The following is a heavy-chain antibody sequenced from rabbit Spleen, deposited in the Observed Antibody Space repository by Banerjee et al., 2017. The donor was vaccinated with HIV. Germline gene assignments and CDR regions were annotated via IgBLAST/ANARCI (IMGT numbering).Heavy chain of an antibody. V-gene: IGHV1S45*01. CDR2: IYAGSSGIT. D-gene: IGHD8-1*01. J-gene: IGHJ6*01. Sequence: QEQLVESGGGLVQPEGSLTLTCTASGFSFSSNYYTCWVRQAPGKGLEWIACIYAGSSGITYYATWAKGRFTISKASSTTVTLQMTSLTAADTATYFCARDTGSSFSSYGMDLWGPGTLVTVS. CDR1: GFSFSSNYY. CDR3: ARDTGSSFSSYGMDL.